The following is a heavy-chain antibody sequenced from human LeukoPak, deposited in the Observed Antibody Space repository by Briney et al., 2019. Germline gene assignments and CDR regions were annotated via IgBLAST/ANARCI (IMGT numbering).Heavy chain of an antibody. J-gene: IGHJ6*02. CDR2: INHSGST. CDR3: ARTIVVVSAAIGGSGMDV. CDR1: GGSFSGYY. Sequence: SETLSLTCAVYGGSFSGYYWSWIRQPPGKGLEWIGEINHSGSTNYNPSLKSRVNISVDTTKNQFSLKLSSVTAADTAVYYCARTIVVVSAAIGGSGMDVWGQGTTVTASS. V-gene: IGHV4-34*01. D-gene: IGHD2-2*02.